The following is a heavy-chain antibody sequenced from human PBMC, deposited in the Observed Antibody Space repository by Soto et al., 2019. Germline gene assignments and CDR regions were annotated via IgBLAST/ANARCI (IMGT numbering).Heavy chain of an antibody. J-gene: IGHJ6*02. CDR1: GGSISRYY. Sequence: QVQLQESGPGLVKPSETLSLTCTVSGGSISRYYWSWIRQPPGKGLEWIGYMYNTGSTVYNPAFQSRVTISVATSKTPFSLKLNSVTAADTAVYYCARDLWGYCGTDCYPLDVWGQGTTVTVSS. CDR2: MYNTGST. V-gene: IGHV4-59*01. CDR3: ARDLWGYCGTDCYPLDV. D-gene: IGHD2-21*02.